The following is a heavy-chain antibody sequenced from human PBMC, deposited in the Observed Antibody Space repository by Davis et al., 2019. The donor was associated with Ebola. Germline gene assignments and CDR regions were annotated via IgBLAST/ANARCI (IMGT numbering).Heavy chain of an antibody. CDR2: ISWICGSI. D-gene: IGHD2-2*01. V-gene: IGHV3-9*01. Sequence: SLKISCAASGFPFDDYSMHWVLQAPGKGLEWVSGISWICGSIGYADSVKGRFTISRDNAKNSLYLQMNSLRAEDTAVYYCARDLSTLPLYYYYGMDVWGQGTMVTVSS. J-gene: IGHJ6*02. CDR3: ARDLSTLPLYYYYGMDV. CDR1: GFPFDDYS.